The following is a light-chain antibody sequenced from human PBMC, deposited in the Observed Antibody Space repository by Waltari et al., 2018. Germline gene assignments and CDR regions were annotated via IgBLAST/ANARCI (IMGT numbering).Light chain of an antibody. CDR3: QQYRNLWT. V-gene: IGKV1-5*03. CDR2: KAS. J-gene: IGKJ1*01. Sequence: DIQMTQSPSTLSASVGASVTITCRASQSLSNWLAWYQQKPGKAPKVLIYKASTLESGVPSRFSGSGSGTEFTLTISSLQPDDFATYYCQQYRNLWTFGQGTKVEIK. CDR1: QSLSNW.